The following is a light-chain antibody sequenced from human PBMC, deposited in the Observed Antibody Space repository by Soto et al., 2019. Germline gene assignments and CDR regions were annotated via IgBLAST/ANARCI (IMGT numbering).Light chain of an antibody. CDR2: DVS. Sequence: ALTQPRSVSGSPGQSVTISCTGTSSDVGDYNYVSWYQQHPGKAPKLMIYDVSKRPSGVPDRFSGSKSGNTASLTISGLQAEDEADYSCCSYAGSYTYVFGTGTKVTVL. CDR3: CSYAGSYTYV. V-gene: IGLV2-11*01. J-gene: IGLJ1*01. CDR1: SSDVGDYNY.